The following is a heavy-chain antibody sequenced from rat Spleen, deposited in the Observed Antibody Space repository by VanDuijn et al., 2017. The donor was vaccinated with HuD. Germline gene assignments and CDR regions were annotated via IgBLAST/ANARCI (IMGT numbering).Heavy chain of an antibody. CDR2: ITTGCGNT. CDR3: ARHPDYSNYFDY. V-gene: IGHV5S23*01. Sequence: EVQLVESGGGLVQPGRSLKLSCAASGFPFSNYYMAWVRQAPTKGLEWVASITTGCGNTYYRESVKGRLTISRDNAKNTQYLQMDSLRSEDTATYYCARHPDYSNYFDYWGQGVMVTVSS. D-gene: IGHD1-1*01. CDR1: GFPFSNYY. J-gene: IGHJ2*01.